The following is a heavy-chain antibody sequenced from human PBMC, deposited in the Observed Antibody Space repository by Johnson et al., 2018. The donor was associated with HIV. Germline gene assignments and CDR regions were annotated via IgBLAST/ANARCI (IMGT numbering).Heavy chain of an antibody. Sequence: EVQVVESGGGVIQPGRSLRLSCAASAFTFRTYSMHWVRQPPGKWLEWVGRIKSKTDGGTTDYAAPVKGRFTIPRDDSKATLSLQMNSLRAEDTAVYYCARGRKDIDAADGLDNDAFDMWGQGTLVTVSS. J-gene: IGHJ3*02. V-gene: IGHV3-15*01. CDR3: ARGRKDIDAADGLDNDAFDM. CDR1: AFTFRTYS. D-gene: IGHD6-13*01. CDR2: IKSKTDGGTT.